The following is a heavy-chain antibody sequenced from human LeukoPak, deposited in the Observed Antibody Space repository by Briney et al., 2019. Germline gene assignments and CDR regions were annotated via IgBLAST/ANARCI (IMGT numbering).Heavy chain of an antibody. V-gene: IGHV4-59*12. J-gene: IGHJ4*02. Sequence: PSETLSLTCTVSGGSISNYCWSWIRQPPGKGLEWIGYIYYSGSTNYNPSLKSRVTISLDTSKDQFSLKLSSVTAADTAVYYCARDGGGYWGQGTLVTVSS. CDR2: IYYSGST. CDR3: ARDGGGY. D-gene: IGHD6-25*01. CDR1: GGSISNYC.